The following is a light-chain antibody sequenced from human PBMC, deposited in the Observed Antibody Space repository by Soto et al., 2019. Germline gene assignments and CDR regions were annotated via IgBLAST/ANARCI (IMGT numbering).Light chain of an antibody. V-gene: IGLV4-69*01. Sequence: QLVLTQSPSASASLGASVKLTCTLSSGHNSYAIAWHQQQPEKGPRYLMKLNSDGSHTKGDGIPDRFSGSSSGAERYLTISSLQSEDEADYYCQTWGTGILVIFGGGTKLTVL. J-gene: IGLJ2*01. CDR2: LNSDGSH. CDR1: SGHNSYA. CDR3: QTWGTGILVI.